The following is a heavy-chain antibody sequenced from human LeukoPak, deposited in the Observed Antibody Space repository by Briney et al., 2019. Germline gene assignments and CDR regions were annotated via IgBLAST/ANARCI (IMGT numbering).Heavy chain of an antibody. CDR3: ARGPGGTGTGGDWFDP. D-gene: IGHD1-1*01. V-gene: IGHV5-51*01. CDR2: IYPGDSDT. CDR1: GYSFTSYW. Sequence: GESLKISFKGSGYSFTSYWIGWVRQMPGKGLEWMGIIYPGDSDTRYSPSFQGQVTISADKSISTAYLQWSSLKASDTAMCYCARGPGGTGTGGDWFDPWGQGTLVTVSS. J-gene: IGHJ5*02.